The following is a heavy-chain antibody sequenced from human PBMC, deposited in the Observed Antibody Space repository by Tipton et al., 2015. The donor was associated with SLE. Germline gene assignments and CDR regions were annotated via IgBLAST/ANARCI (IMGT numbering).Heavy chain of an antibody. CDR2: INHSGST. CDR1: GESFSGYY. V-gene: IGHV4-34*01. J-gene: IGHJ6*02. CDR3: ARAPFKNYYYGMDV. Sequence: TLSLTCAVYGESFSGYYWSWIRQPPGKGLEWIGEINHSGSTNYNPSLKSRVTISVDTSKNQFSLKLSSVTAADTAVYYCARAPFKNYYYGMDVWGQGTTVTVSS.